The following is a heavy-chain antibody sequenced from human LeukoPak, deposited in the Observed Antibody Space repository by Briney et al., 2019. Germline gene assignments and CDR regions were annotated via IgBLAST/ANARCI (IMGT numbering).Heavy chain of an antibody. CDR1: GYTFISYD. J-gene: IGHJ4*02. CDR2: ISGYNGNT. V-gene: IGHV1-18*01. D-gene: IGHD3-22*01. CDR3: ELDYDSSGYTFDY. Sequence: ASVKVSCKASGYTFISYDLNWARQAPGQGPEWMGWISGYNGNTKYAQKVQGRVTVTTDTSTSTAYMELSSLRSEDTAVYYCELDYDSSGYTFDYWGQGTLVTVSS.